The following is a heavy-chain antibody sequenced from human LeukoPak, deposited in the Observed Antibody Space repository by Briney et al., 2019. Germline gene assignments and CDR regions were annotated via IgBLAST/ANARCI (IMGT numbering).Heavy chain of an antibody. Sequence: SEALSLTCTVSSGSISSYYWSWIRQPPGKGLEWIGFIYYTGSTNYNPSLKSRVTMSVDTSKNQFSLKLSSVTAADTAVYYCARRSGYIHGTDYWGQGTLVTVSS. CDR2: IYYTGST. V-gene: IGHV4-59*01. CDR1: SGSISSYY. CDR3: ARRSGYIHGTDY. D-gene: IGHD5-18*01. J-gene: IGHJ4*02.